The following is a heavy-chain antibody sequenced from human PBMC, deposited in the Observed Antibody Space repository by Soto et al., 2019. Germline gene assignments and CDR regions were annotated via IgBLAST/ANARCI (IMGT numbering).Heavy chain of an antibody. V-gene: IGHV4-59*08. D-gene: IGHD2-2*01. Sequence: SETLSLTCTVSGGSISSYYWSWVRQPPGKGLEWIGYIYYSGSTNYNPSLKSRVTISVDTSKNQFSLKLSSVTAADTAVYYCARHVPYCSDTSHCAYGMDVWGQRTTVTV. CDR2: IYYSGST. CDR1: GGSISSYY. J-gene: IGHJ6*02. CDR3: ARHVPYCSDTSHCAYGMDV.